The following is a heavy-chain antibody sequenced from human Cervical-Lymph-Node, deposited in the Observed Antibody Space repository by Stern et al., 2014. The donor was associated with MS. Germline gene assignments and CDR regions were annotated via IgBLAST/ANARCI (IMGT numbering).Heavy chain of an antibody. Sequence: VQLVESGGGVVQPGRSLRLSCAASGFTLRSYGMHWVRQAPGKGLEWGAVISNEGNEKYYTDSVKGLFTISRDKSKNTLYLQMNSLRTEDTAVYYCAKDRLFCSGGGCYAMDVWGQGTTVTVSS. V-gene: IGHV3-30*18. CDR1: GFTLRSYG. D-gene: IGHD2-15*01. J-gene: IGHJ6*02. CDR2: ISNEGNEK. CDR3: AKDRLFCSGGGCYAMDV.